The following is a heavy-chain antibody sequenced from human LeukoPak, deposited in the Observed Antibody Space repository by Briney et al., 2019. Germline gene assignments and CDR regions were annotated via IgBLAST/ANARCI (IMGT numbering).Heavy chain of an antibody. CDR1: GGSISSSSYY. Sequence: SETLSLTCTVSGGSISSSSYYWGWIRQPPGKGLEWIGSIYYSGSTYYNPSLKSRVTISVDTSKNQFSLKLSSVTAADTAVYYCASPGVAQRLYYFDYWGQGTLVTVSS. CDR3: ASPGVAQRLYYFDY. J-gene: IGHJ4*02. D-gene: IGHD1-1*01. CDR2: IYYSGST. V-gene: IGHV4-39*07.